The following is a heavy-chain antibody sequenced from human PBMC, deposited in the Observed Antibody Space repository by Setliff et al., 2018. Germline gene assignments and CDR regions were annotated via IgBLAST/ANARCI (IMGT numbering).Heavy chain of an antibody. Sequence: ASVKVSCKASGYTFTSYAMHWVRQAPGQRLEWMGWINAGNGNTKYSQKFQGRVTITRDTSASTAYMELSSLRSEDTAVYYCARDRGYSSSWYLWSDPWGQGTLVTVSS. CDR1: GYTFTSYA. D-gene: IGHD6-13*01. J-gene: IGHJ5*02. CDR2: INAGNGNT. V-gene: IGHV1-3*01. CDR3: ARDRGYSSSWYLWSDP.